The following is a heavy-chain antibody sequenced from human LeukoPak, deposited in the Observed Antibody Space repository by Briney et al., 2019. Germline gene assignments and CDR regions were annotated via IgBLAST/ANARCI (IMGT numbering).Heavy chain of an antibody. CDR1: GFTFDDYA. CDR2: ISWNSGSI. CDR3: AKGTYVYGMDV. V-gene: IGHV3-9*01. D-gene: IGHD3-16*01. J-gene: IGHJ6*02. Sequence: GGSLRLSCAASGFTFDDYAMHWVRQAPGKGLEWVSGISWNSGSIGYADSVKGRFTIYRDNAKNSLYLQMNSLRAEDTALYYCAKGTYVYGMDVWGQGTTVTVSS.